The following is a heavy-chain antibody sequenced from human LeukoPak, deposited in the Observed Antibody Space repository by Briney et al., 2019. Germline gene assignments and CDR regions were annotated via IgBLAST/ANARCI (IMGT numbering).Heavy chain of an antibody. J-gene: IGHJ4*02. V-gene: IGHV3-23*01. D-gene: IGHD6-19*01. CDR3: ARGSVSTGWV. Sequence: GGSLRLSCAVSGITFSGYWMNWVRQAPGKGLEWVSAISGSGGTTYYADSVKGRFAISRDNSRNTLYLQMNSLRAEDTAVYYCARGSVSTGWVWGQGTLVTVSS. CDR1: GITFSGYW. CDR2: ISGSGGTT.